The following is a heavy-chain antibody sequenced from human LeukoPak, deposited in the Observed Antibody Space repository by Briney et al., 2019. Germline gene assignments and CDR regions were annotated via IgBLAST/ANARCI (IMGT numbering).Heavy chain of an antibody. V-gene: IGHV3-30*02. CDR2: IRYDGFNK. CDR3: AKKTIVGGTVDAFDI. J-gene: IGHJ3*02. Sequence: PGGSLRLSCAASGFTFSNYGMHWVRQAPGKGLEWVASIRYDGFNKYYADSLKGRFTISKDNSKNTLYLQMNSLRAEDTAVYYCAKKTIVGGTVDAFDIWGQGTMVIVSS. D-gene: IGHD1-26*01. CDR1: GFTFSNYG.